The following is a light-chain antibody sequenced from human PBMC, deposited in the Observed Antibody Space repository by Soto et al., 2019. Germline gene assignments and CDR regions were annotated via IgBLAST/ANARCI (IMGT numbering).Light chain of an antibody. CDR2: DVS. V-gene: IGLV2-14*01. CDR3: SSYTINSTLV. J-gene: IGLJ1*01. Sequence: QSVLTQPASMSGSPGQSITVSCTGTSSDIGVYNYVSWYQQHPGKAPKVMIYDVSNRPSGVSNRFSGSKSGNTASLTISGLQSDDEADYYCSSYTINSTLVFGTGTKLTVL. CDR1: SSDIGVYNY.